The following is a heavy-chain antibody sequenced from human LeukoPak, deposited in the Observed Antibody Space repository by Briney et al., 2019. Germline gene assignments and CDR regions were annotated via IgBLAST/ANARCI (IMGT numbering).Heavy chain of an antibody. V-gene: IGHV1-46*01. CDR3: VSFPGVYSSWNGGNYFDY. J-gene: IGHJ4*02. CDR1: GYTFTSYY. D-gene: IGHD6-6*01. Sequence: GASVKVSCKASGYTFTSYYMHWVRQAPGQGLEWMGIINPSGGSTSYAQKFQGRVTMTRDTSTSTVYMELSSLRSEDTAVYYCVSFPGVYSSWNGGNYFDYWGQGTLVTVSS. CDR2: INPSGGST.